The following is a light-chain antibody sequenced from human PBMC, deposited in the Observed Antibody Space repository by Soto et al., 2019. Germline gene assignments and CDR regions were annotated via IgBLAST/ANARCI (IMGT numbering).Light chain of an antibody. V-gene: IGKV1-5*03. CDR3: QQYNAYQWT. CDR1: QSISTW. Sequence: DIQMTQSPSALSASLGARVAITCRAGQSISTWLAWYQQKPGRAPKLLIYKASSLQSDVPSGFSGSGSGTEFTLTISSLQPDDYATYYCQQYNAYQWTFSQGTKVDIK. J-gene: IGKJ1*01. CDR2: KAS.